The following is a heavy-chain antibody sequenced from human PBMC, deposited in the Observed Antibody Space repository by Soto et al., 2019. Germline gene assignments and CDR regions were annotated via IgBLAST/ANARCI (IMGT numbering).Heavy chain of an antibody. V-gene: IGHV4-34*01. Sequence: SETLSLTCAVYGGSFSGYYWSWIRQPPVKVLEWIGEINHSGSTNYNPSLKSRVTISVDTSKNQFSLKLSSVTAADTAVYYCARGSIAAAGTVKGYYYYGMDVWGQGTTVTVSS. CDR1: GGSFSGYY. CDR2: INHSGST. CDR3: ARGSIAAAGTVKGYYYYGMDV. J-gene: IGHJ6*02. D-gene: IGHD6-13*01.